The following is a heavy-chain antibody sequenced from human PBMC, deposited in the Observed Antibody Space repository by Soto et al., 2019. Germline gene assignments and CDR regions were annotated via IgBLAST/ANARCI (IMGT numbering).Heavy chain of an antibody. Sequence: GGSLRLSCAASGFTFSSYAMSWVRQAPGKGLEWVSAISGSGGSTYYADSVKGRFTISRDNSKNTLYLQMNSLRAEDTAVYYCAISCSGGSCYSDAFDIWGQGTMVTVSS. V-gene: IGHV3-23*01. CDR3: AISCSGGSCYSDAFDI. J-gene: IGHJ3*02. CDR1: GFTFSSYA. D-gene: IGHD2-15*01. CDR2: ISGSGGST.